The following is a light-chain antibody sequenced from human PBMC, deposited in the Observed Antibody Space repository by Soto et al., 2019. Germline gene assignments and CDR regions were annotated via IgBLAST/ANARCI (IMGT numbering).Light chain of an antibody. CDR2: KVS. CDR3: SSYTSSRLVV. J-gene: IGLJ2*01. Sequence: QSVLTQPASVSGSPGQSITISCTGTSSDDGGYNYVSWYQQHPGKAPKLMIYKVSNRPSGVSNRFSASKSGNTASLTISGLQAEDEADYYCSSYTSSRLVVFGGGTQVTVL. V-gene: IGLV2-14*01. CDR1: SSDDGGYNY.